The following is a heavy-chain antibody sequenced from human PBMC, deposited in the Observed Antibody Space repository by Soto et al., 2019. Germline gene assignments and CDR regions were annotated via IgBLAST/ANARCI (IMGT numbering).Heavy chain of an antibody. D-gene: IGHD6-19*01. CDR1: GFTLSSYS. V-gene: IGHV3-21*01. J-gene: IGHJ3*02. CDR3: ARDYSSGWNDAFDI. Sequence: GGSLRLSCAASGFTLSSYSMNWVRQAPGKGLEWVSSISSSSSYIYYTDSVKGRFTISRDNAKNSLYLQMNSLRAEDTAVCYCARDYSSGWNDAFDIWGQGTMVTVSS. CDR2: ISSSSSYI.